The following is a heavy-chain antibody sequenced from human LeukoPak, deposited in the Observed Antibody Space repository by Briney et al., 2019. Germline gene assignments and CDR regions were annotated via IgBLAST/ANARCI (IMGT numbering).Heavy chain of an antibody. CDR2: ISAYNGNT. V-gene: IGHV1-18*01. Sequence: ASVKVSCKASGYTFTSYGISWVRQAPGQGLEGMGWISAYNGNTNYAKKVQGRVTMTTDTSTSTAYMELRSLRSDDTAVYYCARDCSSTSCYLWGQGTLVTVSS. J-gene: IGHJ4*02. D-gene: IGHD2-2*01. CDR3: ARDCSSTSCYL. CDR1: GYTFTSYG.